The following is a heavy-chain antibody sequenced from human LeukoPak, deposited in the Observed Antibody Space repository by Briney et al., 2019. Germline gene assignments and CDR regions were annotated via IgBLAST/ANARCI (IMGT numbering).Heavy chain of an antibody. CDR2: ISSSGSTI. Sequence: GGSLRLSCAASGFTFSDYYMSWIRQAPGKGLEWVSYISSSGSTIYYADSVKGRFTISRNNAKNSLYLQMNSLRAEDTAVYYCATNFLYYYGSGSSYYYMDVWGKGTTVTVSS. V-gene: IGHV3-11*04. CDR1: GFTFSDYY. CDR3: ATNFLYYYGSGSSYYYMDV. J-gene: IGHJ6*03. D-gene: IGHD3-10*01.